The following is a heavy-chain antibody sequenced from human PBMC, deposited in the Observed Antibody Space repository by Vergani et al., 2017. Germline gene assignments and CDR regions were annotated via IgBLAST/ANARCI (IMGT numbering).Heavy chain of an antibody. CDR3: ARDGRLKWELLREPADPDAFDI. V-gene: IGHV1-18*04. D-gene: IGHD1-26*01. J-gene: IGHJ3*02. CDR2: ISAYNGNT. CDR1: GYTFTSYG. Sequence: QVQLVQSGAEVKKPGASVKVSCKASGYTFTSYGISWVRQAPGQGLEWMGWISAYNGNTNYAQKLQGRVTMTTDTSTSTAYMALRSLRSDDTAVHYCARDGRLKWELLREPADPDAFDIWGQGTMVTVSS.